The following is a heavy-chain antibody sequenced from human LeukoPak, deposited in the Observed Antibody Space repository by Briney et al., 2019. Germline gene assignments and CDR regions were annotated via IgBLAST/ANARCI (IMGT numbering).Heavy chain of an antibody. CDR3: ARYIDYNLGY. CDR2: ISSDGSNK. CDR1: GFTFSSYA. Sequence: PGGSLRLSCAPSGFTFSSYAMHWVRQAPGKGLEWVAVISSDGSNKYYADSVKGRFTISRDNAKNSLYLQMNSLRAEDTAVYYCARYIDYNLGYWGQGTLVTVSS. J-gene: IGHJ4*02. V-gene: IGHV3-30*04. D-gene: IGHD4-11*01.